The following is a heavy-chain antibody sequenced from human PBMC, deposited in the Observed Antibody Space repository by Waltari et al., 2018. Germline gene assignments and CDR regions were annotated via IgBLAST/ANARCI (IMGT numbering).Heavy chain of an antibody. V-gene: IGHV3-23*04. D-gene: IGHD6-19*01. Sequence: EVQLVESGGGLVQPGGSLRLSCAASGFTFSNYAMSWVRQAPGKGLEWVPSISNSGRTTYFADSVKGRFTISRDISKNTLYLQLNSLRAEDTAVYYCAKRLRQWLVPDSFDCWGQGTLVTVSS. CDR2: ISNSGRTT. CDR3: AKRLRQWLVPDSFDC. J-gene: IGHJ4*02. CDR1: GFTFSNYA.